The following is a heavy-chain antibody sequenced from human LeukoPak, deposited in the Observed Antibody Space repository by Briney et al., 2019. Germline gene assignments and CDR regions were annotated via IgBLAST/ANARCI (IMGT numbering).Heavy chain of an antibody. V-gene: IGHV3-23*01. CDR1: GFTFSSYA. CDR2: ISGSGGST. Sequence: QTGGSLRLSCAASGFTFSSYAMGWVRQAPGKGLEWVSAISGSGGSTYYADSVKGRFTISRDNSKNTLYLQMNSLRAEDTAVYYCATANYYDSSGYYYEVDFDYWGQGTLVTVSS. CDR3: ATANYYDSSGYYYEVDFDY. D-gene: IGHD3-22*01. J-gene: IGHJ4*02.